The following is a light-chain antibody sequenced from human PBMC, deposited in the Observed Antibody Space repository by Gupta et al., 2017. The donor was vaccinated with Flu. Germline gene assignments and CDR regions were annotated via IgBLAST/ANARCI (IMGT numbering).Light chain of an antibody. CDR3: CSYAGSYRV. CDR1: SSDVGGYNY. V-gene: IGLV2-11*01. Sequence: FPLPHPPPWPGLPDQPSPSPGTGTSSDVGGYNYVSWYQQHPGKAPKLMIYDVSKRPSGVPDRFSGSKSGNTASLTISGLQAEDEADYYCCSYAGSYRVFGGGTKLTVL. CDR2: DVS. J-gene: IGLJ3*02.